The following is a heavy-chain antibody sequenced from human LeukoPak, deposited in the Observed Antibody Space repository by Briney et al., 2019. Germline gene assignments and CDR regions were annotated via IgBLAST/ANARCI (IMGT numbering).Heavy chain of an antibody. CDR1: GFTFSSYW. CDR2: IKQDGSEK. CDR3: ARTSPREQWLAPYYFDY. D-gene: IGHD6-19*01. J-gene: IGHJ4*02. V-gene: IGHV3-7*01. Sequence: GGSLRLSCAASGFTFSSYWMSWVRQAPGKGLEWVANIKQDGSEKYYVDSVKGRFTISRDNAKNSLYLQMNSLRAEDTAVYYCARTSPREQWLAPYYFDYWGQGTLVTVSS.